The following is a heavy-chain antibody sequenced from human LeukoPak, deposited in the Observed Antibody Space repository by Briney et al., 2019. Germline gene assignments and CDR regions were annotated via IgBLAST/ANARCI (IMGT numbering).Heavy chain of an antibody. CDR1: GYAFTHYY. CDR3: ARTYSNYDWFDP. V-gene: IGHV1-46*01. J-gene: IGHJ5*02. CDR2: IYPSGGGT. Sequence: GASVKVSCKASGYAFTHYYIHWVRQAHGQGLAWMGMIYPSGGGTNYAQNLQGRVTMTRDTSTSTVYMELNSLRSEDTAVYYCARTYSNYDWFDPWGQGTLVTVSS. D-gene: IGHD4-11*01.